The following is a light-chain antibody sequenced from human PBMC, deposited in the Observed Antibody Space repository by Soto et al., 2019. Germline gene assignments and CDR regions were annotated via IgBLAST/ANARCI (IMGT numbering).Light chain of an antibody. Sequence: QSVLTQPPSESGTPGQRVTISCSGSSSNIGSNYVYWYQQLPGTAPKLLIYRNNQRPSGVPDRFSGSKSGTSASLAISGLRSEDEADYYCAAWDDSLIGRVVFGGGTKLTVL. V-gene: IGLV1-47*01. CDR1: SSNIGSNY. CDR2: RNN. J-gene: IGLJ2*01. CDR3: AAWDDSLIGRVV.